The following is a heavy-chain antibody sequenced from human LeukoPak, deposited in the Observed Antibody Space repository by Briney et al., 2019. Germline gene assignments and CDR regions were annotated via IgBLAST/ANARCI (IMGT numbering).Heavy chain of an antibody. Sequence: ASVKVSCKASGYTFTSYYMHWVRQAPGQGLEWMGIINPSGGSTSYAQKFQGRVTMTRGMSTSTVYMELSSLRSEDTAVYYCARDGRGYGDYAQNYYYYMDVWGKGTTVTVSS. V-gene: IGHV1-46*01. J-gene: IGHJ6*03. CDR3: ARDGRGYGDYAQNYYYYMDV. CDR2: INPSGGST. D-gene: IGHD4-17*01. CDR1: GYTFTSYY.